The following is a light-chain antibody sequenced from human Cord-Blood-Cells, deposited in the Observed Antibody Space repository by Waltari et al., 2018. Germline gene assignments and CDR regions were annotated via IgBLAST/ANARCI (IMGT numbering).Light chain of an antibody. CDR1: QSLVYSDGNTY. J-gene: IGKJ1*01. CDR3: MQGTQWT. V-gene: IGKV2-30*01. CDR2: KVS. Sequence: DVVMTQSPLSLPVTLGQPASISCRSSQSLVYSDGNTYLNWFQQRPGQSPRRLIYKVSNRDSGVPDRFSGSGSGTDFTPKISRVEAEDVGVYYCMQGTQWTFGQGTKVEIK.